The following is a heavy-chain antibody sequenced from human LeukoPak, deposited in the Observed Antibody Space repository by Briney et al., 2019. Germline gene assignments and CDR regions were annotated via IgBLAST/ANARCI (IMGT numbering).Heavy chain of an antibody. CDR2: IIPIFGTA. V-gene: IGHV1-69*13. D-gene: IGHD2-2*01. J-gene: IGHJ6*03. CDR3: ANNTGGYCSSTSCPPYYYYMDV. CDR1: GGTFSSYA. Sequence: SVKVSCKASGGTFSSYAISWVRQAPGQGLEWMGGIIPIFGTANYAQKFQGRVTITADESTSTAYMELSSLRSEDTAVYYCANNTGGYCSSTSCPPYYYYMDVWGKGTTVTVSS.